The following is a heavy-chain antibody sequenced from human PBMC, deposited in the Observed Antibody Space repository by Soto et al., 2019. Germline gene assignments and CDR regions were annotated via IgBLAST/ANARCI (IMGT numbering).Heavy chain of an antibody. V-gene: IGHV4-31*03. D-gene: IGHD3-10*01. CDR2: IYYSGST. CDR3: ARARMVRGIIYYYGMDV. CDR1: GGSISSDGNY. J-gene: IGHJ6*02. Sequence: SETLCLTCTVSGGSISSDGNYWRWIRQHPGKGLEWIGYIYYSGSTYYNPSLKSRVTISVDTSKNQFSLKLNSVTAADTAVYYCARARMVRGIIYYYGMDVWGQGTTVTVSS.